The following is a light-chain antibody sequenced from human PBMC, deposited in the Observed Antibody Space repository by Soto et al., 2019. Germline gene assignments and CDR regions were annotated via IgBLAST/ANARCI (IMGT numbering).Light chain of an antibody. CDR2: ATS. Sequence: ENVLTQSPGSLSLSPGEGATLSCRASQSVSTTYLAWYQLKPGQAPRLVIYATSSRAAGIPDRFRGSGSGTEFTLTISSLEPEDVGVYFCQQYGNSPPYSFGQGTKLEIK. V-gene: IGKV3-20*01. J-gene: IGKJ2*03. CDR1: QSVSTTY. CDR3: QQYGNSPPYS.